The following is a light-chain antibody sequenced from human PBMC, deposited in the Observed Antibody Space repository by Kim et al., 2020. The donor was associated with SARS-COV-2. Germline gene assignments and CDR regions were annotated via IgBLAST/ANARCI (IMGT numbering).Light chain of an antibody. Sequence: SVSPGDSAPLSCSASQSVGSNLAWSQQNPGQAPRLLIDGASTRATGIPARFSGSGSGTEFTLPLSRLQSEDFAVYYCQPYNYWPYPFGQGTKLEI. J-gene: IGKJ2*01. CDR1: QSVGSN. V-gene: IGKV3-15*01. CDR3: QPYNYWPYP. CDR2: GAS.